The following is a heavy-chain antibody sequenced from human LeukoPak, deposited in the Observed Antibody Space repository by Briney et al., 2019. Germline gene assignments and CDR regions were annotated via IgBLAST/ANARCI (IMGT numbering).Heavy chain of an antibody. Sequence: GGSLRLSCAASGFTFSDYYMSWIRQAPGKGLEWISYISSSSSYTNYADSVKGRFTTSRDNAKNSLYLQMNSLRAEDTAVYYCARANNYYGSGSYYPLIDYWGQGTLVTVSS. CDR2: ISSSSSYT. CDR1: GFTFSDYY. V-gene: IGHV3-11*06. D-gene: IGHD3-10*01. J-gene: IGHJ4*02. CDR3: ARANNYYGSGSYYPLIDY.